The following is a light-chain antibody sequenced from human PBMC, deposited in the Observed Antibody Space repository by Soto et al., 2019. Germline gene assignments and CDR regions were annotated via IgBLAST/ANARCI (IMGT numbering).Light chain of an antibody. CDR1: SSDVVGYNY. CDR2: DVS. V-gene: IGLV2-14*01. Sequence: QSALTQPASVSGSPGQSITISCTGTSSDVVGYNYVSWYQQHPGKAPKLMIYDVSNRPSGVSNRFSGSKSGNTASLTISGLQAEDEADYYCSSYTSSSTPPYVFGTGTKVTV. CDR3: SSYTSSSTPPYV. J-gene: IGLJ1*01.